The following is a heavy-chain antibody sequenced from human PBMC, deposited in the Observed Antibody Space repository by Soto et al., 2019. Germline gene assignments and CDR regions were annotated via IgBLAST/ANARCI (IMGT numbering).Heavy chain of an antibody. CDR3: ARQPNPTTITDAPFDY. CDR2: MYYNGNT. D-gene: IGHD5-12*01. J-gene: IGHJ4*02. CDR1: GDSISSISAF. V-gene: IGHV4-39*01. Sequence: SETLSLICSVSGDSISSISAFWGWIRRPPGKGLEWIGSMYYNGNTYYNPSLKSRGTISVDTSKNQFSLKLNSVATADTAVYFCARQPNPTTITDAPFDYWGQGILVTVSS.